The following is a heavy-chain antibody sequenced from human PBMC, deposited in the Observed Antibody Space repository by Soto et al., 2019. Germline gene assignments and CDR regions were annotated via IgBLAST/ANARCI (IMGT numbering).Heavy chain of an antibody. CDR3: AKARLGVTTGTTDYFDY. CDR1: GFTFSSYG. CDR2: ISYDGSNK. J-gene: IGHJ4*02. D-gene: IGHD1-1*01. V-gene: IGHV3-30*18. Sequence: PVGSLRLSCAASGFTFSSYGMHWVRQAPGKGLEWVAVISYDGSNKYYADSVKGRFTISRDNSKNTLYLQMNSLRAEDTAVYYCAKARLGVTTGTTDYFDYWGQGTLVTVSS.